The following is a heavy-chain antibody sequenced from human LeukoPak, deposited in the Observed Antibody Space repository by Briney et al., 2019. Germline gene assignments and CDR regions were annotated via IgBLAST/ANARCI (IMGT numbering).Heavy chain of an antibody. CDR3: ARLVWLDRNFDY. J-gene: IGHJ4*02. Sequence: PGGSLRLSCTASEFTFSSYAMSWCRQSPGKGLEWVSGISGSGGKTYNADSAKGRFPISRDNSKNTPYLQMKSRRAQDTACYYCARLVWLDRNFDYWGQGSLLTVPS. CDR2: ISGSGGKT. D-gene: IGHD6-19*01. CDR1: EFTFSSYA. V-gene: IGHV3-23*01.